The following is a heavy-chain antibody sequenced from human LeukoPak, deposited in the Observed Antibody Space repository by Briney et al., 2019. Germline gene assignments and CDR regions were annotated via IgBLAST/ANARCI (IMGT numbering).Heavy chain of an antibody. Sequence: GGSLRLSCAASGFTFSNAWMSWVRQAPGKGLEWVGRIKSKTDGGKTDYAAPVKGRFTISRDDSKNTLYLQMNSLKTEDTAVYYCTTRRDGWGQGTLVTVSS. CDR3: TTRRDG. D-gene: IGHD5-24*01. J-gene: IGHJ4*02. V-gene: IGHV3-15*01. CDR1: GFTFSNAW. CDR2: IKSKTDGGKT.